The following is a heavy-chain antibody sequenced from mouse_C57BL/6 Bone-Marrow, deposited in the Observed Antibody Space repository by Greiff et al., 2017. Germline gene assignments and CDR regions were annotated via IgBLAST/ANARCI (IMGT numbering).Heavy chain of an antibody. CDR1: GYTFTGYW. V-gene: IGHV1-9*01. D-gene: IGHD2-3*01. CDR2: ILPGSGST. Sequence: QVQLKQSGAELMKPGASVKLSCKATGYTFTGYWIAWVQQRPGHGLEWIGEILPGSGSTNYNDKFKGKATFTADTSSNTAYMQLSSLTTEDSAIYYCARDDGYYSVDFDVWGTGTTVTVSA. J-gene: IGHJ1*03. CDR3: ARDDGYYSVDFDV.